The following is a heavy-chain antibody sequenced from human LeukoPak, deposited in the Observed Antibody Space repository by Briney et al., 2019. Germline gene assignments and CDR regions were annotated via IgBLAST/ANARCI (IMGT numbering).Heavy chain of an antibody. J-gene: IGHJ6*04. CDR1: GDSISSGSYY. D-gene: IGHD3-10*01. CDR2: IYTSGTT. Sequence: PSETLSLTCTVSGDSISSGSYYWTWIRQPAGKGLEWIGRIYTSGTTNYNPSLKSRVTISVDTSKNQFSLKLSSVTAADTAVYYCARWFGESDMDVWGRGTTVTISS. V-gene: IGHV4-61*02. CDR3: ARWFGESDMDV.